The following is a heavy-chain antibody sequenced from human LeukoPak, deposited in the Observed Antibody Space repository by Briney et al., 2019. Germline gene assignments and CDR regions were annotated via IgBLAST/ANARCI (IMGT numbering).Heavy chain of an antibody. CDR3: ARRDSYSSGYYYFDY. Sequence: SETLSLTCTVSGGSISSYYWSWIRQPPGKGLEWIGYIYYSGSANYNPSLKSRVTISVDTSKNQFSLKLSSVTAADTAVYYCARRDSYSSGYYYFDYWGQGTLVTVSS. CDR1: GGSISSYY. D-gene: IGHD3-22*01. J-gene: IGHJ4*02. CDR2: IYYSGSA. V-gene: IGHV4-59*08.